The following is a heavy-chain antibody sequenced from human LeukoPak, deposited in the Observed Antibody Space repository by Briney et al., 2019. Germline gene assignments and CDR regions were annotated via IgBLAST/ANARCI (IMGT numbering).Heavy chain of an antibody. J-gene: IGHJ4*02. CDR1: GGSISSYY. V-gene: IGHV4-59*01. D-gene: IGHD5-18*01. Sequence: SETLSLTCTVSGGSISSYYWSWIRQPPGKGLEWIGYIYYSGSTNYNPSLKSRVTISVDTSKNQFSLKLSSVTAADTAVYYCARAGGYSYGYYYFDYWGQGTLVTVSS. CDR2: IYYSGST. CDR3: ARAGGYSYGYYYFDY.